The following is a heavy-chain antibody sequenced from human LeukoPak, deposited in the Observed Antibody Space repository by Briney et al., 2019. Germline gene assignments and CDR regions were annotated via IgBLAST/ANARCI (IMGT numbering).Heavy chain of an antibody. CDR3: ARSQYITMIVARLYQFDD. V-gene: IGHV1-2*02. CDR2: INPDSGGT. Sequence: ASVKVSCKASGYTFTGYYMHWVRQAPGHGLEWMGWINPDSGGTNYAQKFQGRVTMTRDTSINTAYMELSRLRSDDTAVYYCARSQYITMIVARLYQFDDWGQGTLVTVSS. CDR1: GYTFTGYY. D-gene: IGHD3-22*01. J-gene: IGHJ4*02.